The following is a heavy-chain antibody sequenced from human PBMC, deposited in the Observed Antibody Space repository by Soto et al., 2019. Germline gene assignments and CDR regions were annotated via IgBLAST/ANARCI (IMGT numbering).Heavy chain of an antibody. Sequence: QVQLVQSGAEVKKPGSSVKVSCKASGGTFSSYAISWVRQAPGQGLEWMGGIIPIFGTANYAQKFQGRVTSTADESTSTAYLELSSLSSEDTAVYCCARDSGSYSRYPFDIWGQGRMVIVSS. J-gene: IGHJ3*02. CDR1: GGTFSSYA. D-gene: IGHD1-26*01. CDR3: ARDSGSYSRYPFDI. CDR2: IIPIFGTA. V-gene: IGHV1-69*12.